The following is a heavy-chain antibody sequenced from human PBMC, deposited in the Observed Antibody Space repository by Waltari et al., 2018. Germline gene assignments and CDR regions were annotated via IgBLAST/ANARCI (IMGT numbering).Heavy chain of an antibody. CDR1: GYTFTDYY. J-gene: IGHJ4*02. V-gene: IGHV1-69-2*01. Sequence: EVQLVQSGAEVKKPGATVKISCKVSGYTFTDYYMQWVQQAPGKGIEWMGRVEHEEGETIYAENFQGRVTITADTSTDTAYRELSSLSSEDTAVYYCATGPSYSRIDYWGQGTLVTVSS. CDR3: ATGPSYSRIDY. D-gene: IGHD6-13*01. CDR2: VEHEEGET.